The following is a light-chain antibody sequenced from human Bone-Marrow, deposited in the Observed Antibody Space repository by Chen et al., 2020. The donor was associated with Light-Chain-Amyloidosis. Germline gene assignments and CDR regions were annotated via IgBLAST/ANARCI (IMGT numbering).Light chain of an antibody. Sequence: SYVLTQPPSQSVAPGQTARITCGGNNIRSKSVHWYHQKSGQAPILVVFGGGDRPSGIPGRLSGSSSGDTATLTISRVEAEDEGDYYCQVWDGSGDPWVFGGGTKLTVV. J-gene: IGLJ3*02. CDR3: QVWDGSGDPWV. V-gene: IGLV3-21*02. CDR2: GGG. CDR1: NIRSKS.